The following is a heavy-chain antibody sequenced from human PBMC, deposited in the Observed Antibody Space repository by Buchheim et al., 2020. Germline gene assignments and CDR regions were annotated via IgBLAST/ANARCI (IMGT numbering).Heavy chain of an antibody. V-gene: IGHV4-34*01. CDR2: INHSGST. CDR1: GGSFSGYY. Sequence: QVQLQQWGAGLLKPSETLSLTCAVYGGSFSGYYWSWIRQPPGKGLEWIGEINHSGSTNYNPSLKSRVTISVAPSQNQFSLKLSSVTAADTAVYYCARGRSNIAVAAYYYYYGMDVWGQGTT. J-gene: IGHJ6*02. D-gene: IGHD6-19*01. CDR3: ARGRSNIAVAAYYYYYGMDV.